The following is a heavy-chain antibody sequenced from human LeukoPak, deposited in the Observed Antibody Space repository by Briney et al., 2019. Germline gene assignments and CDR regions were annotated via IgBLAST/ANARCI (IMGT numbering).Heavy chain of an antibody. CDR3: ARAHGEAASCDY. CDR2: IIPIFGTA. J-gene: IGHJ4*02. Sequence: GASVKVSCKASGGTFSSYAISWVRQAPGQGLEWMGGIIPIFGTANYAQNFQGRVTITADESTSTAYMELRSLRSEDTAVYYCARAHGEAASCDYWGQGTLVSVSS. V-gene: IGHV1-69*01. CDR1: GGTFSSYA. D-gene: IGHD4-17*01.